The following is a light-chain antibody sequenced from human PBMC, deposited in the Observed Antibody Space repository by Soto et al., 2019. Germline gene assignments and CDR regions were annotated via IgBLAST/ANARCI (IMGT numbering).Light chain of an antibody. CDR1: QSVSSD. Sequence: EIVMTQSAATLSVYPGERATLSCRASQSVSSDLAWYQKKPGQAARLLIYGASTRATGIPARFSGGGSGTEFTLTISSLQSEDFAVYFCQQYNKWPLTFGGGTKVDIK. CDR3: QQYNKWPLT. CDR2: GAS. J-gene: IGKJ4*01. V-gene: IGKV3-15*01.